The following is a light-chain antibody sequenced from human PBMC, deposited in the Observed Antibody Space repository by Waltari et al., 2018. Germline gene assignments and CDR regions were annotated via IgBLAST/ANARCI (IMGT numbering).Light chain of an antibody. J-gene: IGKJ4*01. Sequence: IVLTQSPGTLSLSPGDRATLSCSASQTVSTIALSWYQQKPGQAPRVLIYSTYNRATGIPDRFSGSGSGTDFTLTINRLAPEDFAMYYCQQYDGIVVTFGGGTKVEI. V-gene: IGKV3-20*01. CDR2: STY. CDR1: QTVSTIA. CDR3: QQYDGIVVT.